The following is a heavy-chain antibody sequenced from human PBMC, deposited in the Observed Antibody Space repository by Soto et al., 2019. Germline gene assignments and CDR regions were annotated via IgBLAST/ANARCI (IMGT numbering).Heavy chain of an antibody. CDR3: ARGLDYYGSGTLSWFDP. CDR1: GYTFTSYY. V-gene: IGHV1-46*01. D-gene: IGHD3-10*01. Sequence: ASVKVSGKASGYTFTSYYMHWVGQAPGQGPGRMGKINPNRGRQSYEQKFQGRVTMTRNTSTSKVYMELSSLRSEDTAVYYCARGLDYYGSGTLSWFDPWGQGTLVTVSS. J-gene: IGHJ5*02. CDR2: INPNRGRQ.